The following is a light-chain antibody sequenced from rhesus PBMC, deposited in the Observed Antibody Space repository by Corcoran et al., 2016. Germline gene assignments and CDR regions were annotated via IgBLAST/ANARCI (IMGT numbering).Light chain of an antibody. CDR1: QSISSG. V-gene: IGKV1-22*01. CDR2: KAS. CDR3: QQYSSSLT. Sequence: DIQMTQSPSSLPASVGDTVTITCRASQSISSGLAWYQQKPGKAPKLLIYKASTLQSGVPSRFSGSGSGTDFTLTISSLQSEDFATYYCQQYSSSLTFGGGTKVEIK. J-gene: IGKJ4*01.